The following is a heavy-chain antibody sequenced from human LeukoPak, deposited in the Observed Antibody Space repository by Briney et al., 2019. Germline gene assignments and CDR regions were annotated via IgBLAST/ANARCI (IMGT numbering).Heavy chain of an antibody. CDR2: INTNTGKS. CDR1: GGTFSSYA. D-gene: IGHD2-21*02. CDR3: ARGILTVTAPDY. Sequence: GSSVKVSCKASGGTFSSYAISWVRQAPGQGLEWMGWINTNTGKSTSAQGFTGRFVFSLDTSVTTAYLQISSLKAEDTAVYFCARGILTVTAPDYWGQGTLVTVSS. V-gene: IGHV7-4-1*02. J-gene: IGHJ4*02.